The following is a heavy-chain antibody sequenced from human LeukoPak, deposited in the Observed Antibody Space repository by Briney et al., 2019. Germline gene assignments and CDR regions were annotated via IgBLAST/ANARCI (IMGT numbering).Heavy chain of an antibody. CDR3: AKPYDSSGYYYGN. Sequence: GGSLRLSCAASGFTFSSYAMTWVRQAPGKGVEWVSAISSSGGSTYYADSVKGRFTIPRDNAKNTLYLQMNSLRAEDTAVYYCAKPYDSSGYYYGNWGQGTLVTVSS. J-gene: IGHJ4*02. V-gene: IGHV3-23*01. CDR1: GFTFSSYA. CDR2: ISSSGGST. D-gene: IGHD3-22*01.